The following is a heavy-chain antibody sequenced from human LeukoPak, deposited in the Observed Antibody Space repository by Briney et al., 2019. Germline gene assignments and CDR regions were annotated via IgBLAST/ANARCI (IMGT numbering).Heavy chain of an antibody. Sequence: GGSLRLSCAASGFTFTDYYISWLRQAPGKGPEWLSYISPSSTTIIYAASVKGRFTISRDNAKNSLYLQMNSLRAEDTALYYCARDSRGAFGVWGQGTMVTVSS. CDR3: ARDSRGAFGV. CDR1: GFTFTDYY. J-gene: IGHJ3*01. D-gene: IGHD3-10*01. CDR2: ISPSSTTI. V-gene: IGHV3-11*01.